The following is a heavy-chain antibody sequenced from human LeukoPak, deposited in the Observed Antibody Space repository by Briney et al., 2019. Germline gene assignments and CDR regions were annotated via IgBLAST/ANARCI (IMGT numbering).Heavy chain of an antibody. Sequence: GGSLRLSCAASGFTFSNYAMSWVRQAPGKGLEWVSSITGSGGSTKYADSVKGRFTISRDNSKNTLYLQMSSLRAEDTAVYYCAKDRDGYSSACWHYWGQGTLVTVSS. CDR2: ITGSGGST. D-gene: IGHD6-19*01. J-gene: IGHJ4*02. CDR3: AKDRDGYSSACWHY. V-gene: IGHV3-23*01. CDR1: GFTFSNYA.